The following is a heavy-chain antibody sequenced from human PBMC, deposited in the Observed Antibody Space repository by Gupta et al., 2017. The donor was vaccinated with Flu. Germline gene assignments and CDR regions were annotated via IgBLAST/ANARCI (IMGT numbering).Heavy chain of an antibody. CDR1: GFSFNTSE. Sequence: AASGFSFNTSEMNWVRQAPGKGLEWLAYISNRGGSIHYADSVKGRFTISRDNAKNSVYLQMESLGVEDTAIYFCARALVGARGFVPWGQRALCTVSS. CDR2: ISNRGGSI. CDR3: ARALVGARGFVP. D-gene: IGHD1-26*01. V-gene: IGHV3-48*03. J-gene: IGHJ5*02.